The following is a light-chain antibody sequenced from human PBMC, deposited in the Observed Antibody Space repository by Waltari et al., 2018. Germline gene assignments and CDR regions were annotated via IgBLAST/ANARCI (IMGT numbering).Light chain of an antibody. CDR2: EAT. CDR1: GSDFGSYNL. J-gene: IGLJ1*01. Sequence: QSALTQHASVSGSPGQSITIACTETGSDFGSYNLVSWYQQPPGKAPKLSIYEATNRPSGVSNRFSGSKSGNTASLTISGLQAEDEAEYYCCSYAASSTSFGSGTKVTVL. V-gene: IGLV2-23*01. CDR3: CSYAASSTS.